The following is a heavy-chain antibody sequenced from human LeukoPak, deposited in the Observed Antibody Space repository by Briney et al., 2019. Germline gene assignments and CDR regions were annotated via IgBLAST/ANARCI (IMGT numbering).Heavy chain of an antibody. CDR1: GFSFSTYW. Sequence: GGSLRLSCVASGFSFSTYWMSWVRQAPGKGLEWVANIKQDGSEKYYVDSVKGRFTISRGNAKNSLYLQMNSLRAEDTAVYYCARSHTSSSGYYYGMDVWGQGTTVTVSS. V-gene: IGHV3-7*01. CDR2: IKQDGSEK. J-gene: IGHJ6*02. CDR3: ARSHTSSSGYYYGMDV. D-gene: IGHD6-6*01.